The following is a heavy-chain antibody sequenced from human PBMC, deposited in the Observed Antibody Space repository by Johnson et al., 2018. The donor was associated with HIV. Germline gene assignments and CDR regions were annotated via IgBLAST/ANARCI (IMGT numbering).Heavy chain of an antibody. Sequence: VQLVESGGGVVQPGRSLRLSCVASGFTFDDYGVSWVRQAPGKGLEWVSVIYSGGRSYYADSVKGRLTLSRDNSNNTLYLQMNSLRAEDTAVYYCARDVTAGNDAFDIWGQGTMVTVSS. CDR3: ARDVTAGNDAFDI. V-gene: IGHV3-66*02. J-gene: IGHJ3*02. CDR1: GFTFDDYG. D-gene: IGHD1-1*01. CDR2: IYSGGRS.